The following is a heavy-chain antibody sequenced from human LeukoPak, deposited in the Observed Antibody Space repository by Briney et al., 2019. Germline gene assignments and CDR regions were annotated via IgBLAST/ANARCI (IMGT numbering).Heavy chain of an antibody. CDR2: FGPEDGET. D-gene: IGHD3-9*01. J-gene: IGHJ6*02. V-gene: IGHV1-24*01. CDR3: ARVMVGRDYDILTGYDQEPHYYYYGMDV. CDR1: GYTLTDLS. Sequence: GASVKVSCKVSGYTLTDLSVHWVRQAPGKGLEWMGGFGPEDGETIYAQKFQGRVTITADKSTSTAYMELSSLRSEDTAVYYCARVMVGRDYDILTGYDQEPHYYYYGMDVWGQGTTVTVSS.